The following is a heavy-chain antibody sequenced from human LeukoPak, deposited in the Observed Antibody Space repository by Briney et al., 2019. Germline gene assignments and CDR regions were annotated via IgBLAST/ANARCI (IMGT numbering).Heavy chain of an antibody. CDR3: ARDELGEPTYYFDY. D-gene: IGHD3-10*01. Sequence: PGGSLRLSCAASGFTFSSYAMHWVRQAPGKELEWVAVISYDGSNKYYADSVKGRFTISRDNSKNTLYLQMNSLRAEDTAVYYCARDELGEPTYYFDYWGQGTLVTVSS. J-gene: IGHJ4*02. V-gene: IGHV3-30-3*01. CDR2: ISYDGSNK. CDR1: GFTFSSYA.